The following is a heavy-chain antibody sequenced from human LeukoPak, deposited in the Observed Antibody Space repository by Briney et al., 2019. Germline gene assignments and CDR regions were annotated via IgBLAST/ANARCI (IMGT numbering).Heavy chain of an antibody. D-gene: IGHD3/OR15-3a*01. V-gene: IGHV1-18*01. J-gene: IGHJ3*02. CDR3: ARDRDWTNTDDAFDI. CDR1: GYTFTSYG. CDR2: ISAYNGNT. Sequence: GSVKVSCKASGYTFTSYGISWVRQAPGQGLEWMGWISAYNGNTNYAQKLQGRVTMTTDTSTSTAYMELRSLRSDDTAVYYCARDRDWTNTDDAFDIWGQGTMVTVSS.